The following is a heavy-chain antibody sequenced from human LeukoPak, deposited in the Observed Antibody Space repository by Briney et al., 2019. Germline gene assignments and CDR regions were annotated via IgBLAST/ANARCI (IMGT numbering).Heavy chain of an antibody. CDR1: GFTFSTYP. D-gene: IGHD1-26*01. CDR2: ITSNGGST. CDR3: ARRPAVTGSYYFDS. Sequence: GGSLRLSCAASGFTFSTYPMHWVRQAPGKGLEYGSAITSNGGSTYYANSVKGRFTISRDNSKNTPYLQMGSLRTEDMAVYYCARRPAVTGSYYFDSWGQGTLVTVSS. J-gene: IGHJ4*02. V-gene: IGHV3-64*01.